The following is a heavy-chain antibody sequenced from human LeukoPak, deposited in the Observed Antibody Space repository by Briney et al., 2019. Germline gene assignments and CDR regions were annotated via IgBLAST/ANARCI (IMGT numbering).Heavy chain of an antibody. D-gene: IGHD2-8*01. J-gene: IGHJ5*02. CDR2: IYTSGST. Sequence: SETLSLTCTVSGGSISSYYWSWIRQPAGKGLEWIGRIYTSGSTNYNPSLKSRATMSVDTSKNQSSLKLRSVTAADTAVYYCARDRGYCTNGVCYTDNWFDPWGQGTLVTVSS. V-gene: IGHV4-4*07. CDR3: ARDRGYCTNGVCYTDNWFDP. CDR1: GGSISSYY.